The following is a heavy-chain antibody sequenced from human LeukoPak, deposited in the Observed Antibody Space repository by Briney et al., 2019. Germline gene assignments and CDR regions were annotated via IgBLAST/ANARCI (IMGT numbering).Heavy chain of an antibody. V-gene: IGHV3-48*02. J-gene: IGHJ6*02. Sequence: GGSLRLSCAASGFTFISYSMNWVRQAPGKGLEWVSYISSSSSTIYYADSVKGRFTISRDNAKNSLYLQMNSLRDEDTAVYYCARDEAVAGTDYYYYGMDVWGQGTTVTVSS. CDR1: GFTFISYS. D-gene: IGHD6-19*01. CDR3: ARDEAVAGTDYYYYGMDV. CDR2: ISSSSSTI.